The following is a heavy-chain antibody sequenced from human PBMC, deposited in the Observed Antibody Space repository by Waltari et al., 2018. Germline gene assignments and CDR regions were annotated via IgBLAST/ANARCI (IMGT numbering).Heavy chain of an antibody. CDR3: ASCGYSSGWPIDY. J-gene: IGHJ4*02. Sequence: QVQLVQSGAEVKKPGASVQVSCKASGYTFTGYYMHWVRQAPGQGLEWMGWINPNSGGTNDEEKFKGRVTMTRDTSISTAYMELGRLRADDTGVYYCASCGYSSGWPIDYWGQGTLVTVSS. D-gene: IGHD6-19*01. CDR1: GYTFTGYY. CDR2: INPNSGGT. V-gene: IGHV1-2*02.